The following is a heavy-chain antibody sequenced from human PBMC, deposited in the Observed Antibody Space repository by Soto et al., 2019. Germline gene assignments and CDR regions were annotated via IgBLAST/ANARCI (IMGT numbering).Heavy chain of an antibody. CDR2: INHSGST. CDR1: GGSFSGYY. CDR3: ARSYGGNSGTFDF. Sequence: QVQLQQWGAGLLKPSETLSLTCAVYGGSFSGYYWSWIRQPPGKGLEYIGEINHSGSTNYNPSLKSRVTISVDTFKNQFSLKLSSVTAADTAVYYCARSYGGNSGTFDFWGQGTLVTVSS. J-gene: IGHJ4*02. D-gene: IGHD4-17*01. V-gene: IGHV4-34*01.